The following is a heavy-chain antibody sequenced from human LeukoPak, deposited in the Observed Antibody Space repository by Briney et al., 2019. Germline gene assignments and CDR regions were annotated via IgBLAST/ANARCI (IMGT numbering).Heavy chain of an antibody. CDR2: IYTSGST. J-gene: IGHJ6*03. Sequence: KPSETLSLTCTVSGGSISSYYWSWIRQPPGKGLEWIGYIYTSGSTNYNPSLKSRVTISVDTSKNQFSLKLGSVTAADTAVYYCARHTVYSYYYYMDVWGKGTTVTVSS. CDR1: GGSISSYY. V-gene: IGHV4-4*09. D-gene: IGHD5-18*01. CDR3: ARHTVYSYYYYMDV.